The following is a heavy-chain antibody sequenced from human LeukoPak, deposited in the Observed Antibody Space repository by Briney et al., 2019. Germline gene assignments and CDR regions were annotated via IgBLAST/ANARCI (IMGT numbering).Heavy chain of an antibody. CDR1: GFSVTSNY. CDR3: ARDTHFGSGYDGN. V-gene: IGHV3-53*01. Sequence: PGGSLRLSCVVSGFSVTSNYMNWVRQAPGKGLEWVSVIYNNGDTYYPDSVKGRFTISRDNSRNTVYLQLNSLRAEDTAVYYCARDTHFGSGYDGNWGQGTLVTVSS. D-gene: IGHD5-12*01. J-gene: IGHJ4*02. CDR2: IYNNGDT.